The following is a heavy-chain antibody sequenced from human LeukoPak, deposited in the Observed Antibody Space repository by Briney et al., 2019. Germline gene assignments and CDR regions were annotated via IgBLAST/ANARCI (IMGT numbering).Heavy chain of an antibody. D-gene: IGHD5-24*01. V-gene: IGHV3-30*04. J-gene: IGHJ6*02. CDR3: AREEQEIYYYYYGMDV. CDR2: ISYDGSNK. Sequence: PGRSLRLSCAASGFTFSSYAMHWVRQAPGKGLEWVAVISYDGSNKYYADSVKGRFTISRDNSKNTLYLQMNSLRAEDTAVYYCAREEQEIYYYYYGMDVWGQGTTVTVSS. CDR1: GFTFSSYA.